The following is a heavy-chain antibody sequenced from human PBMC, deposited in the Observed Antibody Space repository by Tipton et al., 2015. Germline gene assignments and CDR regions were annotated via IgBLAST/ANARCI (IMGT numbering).Heavy chain of an antibody. V-gene: IGHV3-33*01. Sequence: SLRLSCAASGFTLSSHAMHWVRQAPGTGLEWVAQIWYDGSNKYYGDSVKGRFTISRDNSKTTLYLQMNILRVEDTAVYYCARDGQTAHPCGLDLWGQGTTVSVSS. CDR1: GFTLSSHA. J-gene: IGHJ6*02. CDR2: IWYDGSNK. D-gene: IGHD5-18*01. CDR3: ARDGQTAHPCGLDL.